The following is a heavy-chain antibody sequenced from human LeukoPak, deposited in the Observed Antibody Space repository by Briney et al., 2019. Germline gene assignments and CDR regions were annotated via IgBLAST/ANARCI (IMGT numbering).Heavy chain of an antibody. J-gene: IGHJ4*02. CDR2: INHSGST. CDR3: ARGQKKRYYDFWSGYSPPGHY. D-gene: IGHD3-3*01. V-gene: IGHV4-34*01. Sequence: SETLSLTCAVYGGSFSGYYWSWIRQPPGRGLEWIGEINHSGSTNYNPSLKSRVTISVDTSKNQFSLKLTSVTAADTAVYYCARGQKKRYYDFWSGYSPPGHYWGQGTLVTVSS. CDR1: GGSFSGYY.